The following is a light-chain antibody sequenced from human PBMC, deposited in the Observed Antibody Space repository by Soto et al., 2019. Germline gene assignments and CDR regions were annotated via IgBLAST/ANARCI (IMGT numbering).Light chain of an antibody. CDR1: GNEGGAYNY. V-gene: IGLV2-11*01. CDR2: DVA. Sequence: QSALTQPRAVSLSPGQSVTSSCTGTGNEGGAYNYVSWYQQHPGRPPKLMIYDVARWPSGVPDRFSGSKSGNTAALTISGIQAEDEADYFCCSSAGGYTYLLGTGPKVTVL. J-gene: IGLJ1*01. CDR3: CSSAGGYTYL.